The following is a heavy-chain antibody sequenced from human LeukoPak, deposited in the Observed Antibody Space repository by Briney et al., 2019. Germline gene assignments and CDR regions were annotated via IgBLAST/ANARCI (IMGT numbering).Heavy chain of an antibody. CDR3: ARDLRLAFCSGGSCGYYGMDV. D-gene: IGHD2-15*01. Sequence: GGSLRLSCAASGLTFSSYSMNWVRQAPGKGLEWVSSISSSSSYIYYADSVKGRFTISRDNAKNSLYLQMNSLRAEDTAVYYCARDLRLAFCSGGSCGYYGMDVWGQGTTVTVSS. J-gene: IGHJ6*02. CDR2: ISSSSSYI. V-gene: IGHV3-21*01. CDR1: GLTFSSYS.